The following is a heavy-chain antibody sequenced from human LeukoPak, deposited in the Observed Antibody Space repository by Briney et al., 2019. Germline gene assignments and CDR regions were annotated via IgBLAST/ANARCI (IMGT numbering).Heavy chain of an antibody. D-gene: IGHD2-15*01. J-gene: IGHJ5*02. V-gene: IGHV3-30-3*01. CDR1: GFTFSSYA. CDR3: ARDRGGYCSGGSCFPGYWFDP. CDR2: ISYDGSNK. Sequence: GGSLRLSCAASGFTFSSYAMHWVRQAPGKGLEWVAVISYDGSNKYYADSVKGRFTISRDNSKNTLYLQMNSLRAEDTAVYYCARDRGGYCSGGSCFPGYWFDPWGQGTLVTVSS.